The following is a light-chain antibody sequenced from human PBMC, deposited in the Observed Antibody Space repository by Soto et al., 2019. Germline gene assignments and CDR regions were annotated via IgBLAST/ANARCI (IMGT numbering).Light chain of an antibody. V-gene: IGLV2-14*01. CDR1: SSDVGGYNY. J-gene: IGLJ3*02. Sequence: QSALTQPASVSGSPGQSITISCTGTSSDVGGYNYVSWYQQHPGKAPKLIVSEVSNRPSGVSDRFSGSKSGNTASLTISGLQAEDEADYYCSSYTRSNTRVFGGGTQLTVL. CDR2: EVS. CDR3: SSYTRSNTRV.